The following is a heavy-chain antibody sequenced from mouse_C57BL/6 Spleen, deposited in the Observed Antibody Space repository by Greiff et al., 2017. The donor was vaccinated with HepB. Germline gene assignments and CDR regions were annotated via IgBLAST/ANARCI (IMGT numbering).Heavy chain of an antibody. Sequence: EVMLVESGGDLVKPGGSLKLSCAASGFTFSSYGMSWVRQTPDKRLEWVATISSGGSYTYYPDSVKGRFTISRDNAKNTLYLQMSSLKSEDTAMYYCARGGGGSSSWFAYWGQGTLVTVSA. D-gene: IGHD1-1*01. CDR2: ISSGGSYT. V-gene: IGHV5-6*01. CDR1: GFTFSSYG. CDR3: ARGGGGSSSWFAY. J-gene: IGHJ3*01.